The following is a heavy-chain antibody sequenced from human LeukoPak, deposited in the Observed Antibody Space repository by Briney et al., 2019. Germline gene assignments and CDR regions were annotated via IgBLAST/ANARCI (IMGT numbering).Heavy chain of an antibody. CDR1: GFTFSSYG. CDR3: AKDRSQWLGPFYYYGMDV. D-gene: IGHD6-19*01. V-gene: IGHV3-30*18. J-gene: IGHJ6*04. CDR2: ITYDRSKK. Sequence: GGSLRLSCAASGFTFSSYGMHWVRQAPRKGLEGVADITYDRSKKYYADSVKGRFTISRDNSKNTLYLQMNSLRAEDTAVYYCAKDRSQWLGPFYYYGMDVWGKGTTVTVSS.